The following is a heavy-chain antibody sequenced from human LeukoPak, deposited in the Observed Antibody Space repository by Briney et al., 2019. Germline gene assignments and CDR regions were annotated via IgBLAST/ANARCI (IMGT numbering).Heavy chain of an antibody. Sequence: SETLSLTCTVSGGSLSSSSYYWGWIRLPPGKGLEWIGSIYYSGSTYYNPSLKSRVTISVDTSKNQFSLKLSSVTAADTAVYYCRASSERPYGYYYGMDVWGQGTTVTVSS. D-gene: IGHD6-6*01. CDR2: IYYSGST. J-gene: IGHJ6*02. V-gene: IGHV4-39*01. CDR3: RASSERPYGYYYGMDV. CDR1: GGSLSSSSYY.